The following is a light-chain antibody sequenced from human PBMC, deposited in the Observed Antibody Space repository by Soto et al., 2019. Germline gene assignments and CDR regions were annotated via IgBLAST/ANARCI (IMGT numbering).Light chain of an antibody. V-gene: IGKV3-11*01. Sequence: IVLTQSPATLSLSPGERATLSCRASQSVSTYLAWYQQKPGQAPRLLIYDASNRATGIPARFSGSGSGTDFTLTISSLEPEEFALYYCQQRSTWPPSFGQGTKLDIK. CDR3: QQRSTWPPS. CDR1: QSVSTY. CDR2: DAS. J-gene: IGKJ2*01.